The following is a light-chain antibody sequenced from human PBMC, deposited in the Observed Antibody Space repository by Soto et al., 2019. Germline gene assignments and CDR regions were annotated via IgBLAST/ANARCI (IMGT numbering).Light chain of an antibody. J-gene: IGLJ2*01. Sequence: QSALTQPASVSGSPGQSITISCTGTSSDVGRYDYVSWYQQPPGKAPKLIIYEVTNRPSGVSHRFSASKSGSTASLTISGLQPEDEADYYCSSYTTSTTVVFGGGTKLTV. V-gene: IGLV2-14*01. CDR3: SSYTTSTTVV. CDR1: SSDVGRYDY. CDR2: EVT.